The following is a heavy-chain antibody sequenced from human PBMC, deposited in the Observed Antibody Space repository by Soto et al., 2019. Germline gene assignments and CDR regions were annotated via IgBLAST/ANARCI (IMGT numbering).Heavy chain of an antibody. CDR2: ISGSGGST. Sequence: GSLRLSCAASGFTFSSYAMTWVLQAPGKGLEWVSTISGSGGSTYYADSVKGRFTISRDNSKNTLYLQMNSLRAEDTAVYYCAKEGSIAVAAADYYYYGMDVWGQGTTVTVSS. V-gene: IGHV3-23*01. CDR3: AKEGSIAVAAADYYYYGMDV. J-gene: IGHJ6*02. D-gene: IGHD6-19*01. CDR1: GFTFSSYA.